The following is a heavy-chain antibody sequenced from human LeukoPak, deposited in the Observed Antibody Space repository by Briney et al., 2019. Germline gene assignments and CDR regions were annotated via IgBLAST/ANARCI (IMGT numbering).Heavy chain of an antibody. CDR2: IKQDESEK. D-gene: IGHD3-10*01. CDR1: GFTFNSYW. CDR3: AREQDIVTMVRGVIYWFDP. J-gene: IGHJ5*02. V-gene: IGHV3-7*01. Sequence: GGSLRLSCAASGFTFNSYWMSWVRQAPGKGLEWVANIKQDESEKYYVDSVKGRFTISRDNAKNSLYLQMNSLRAEDTAVYYCAREQDIVTMVRGVIYWFDPWGQGTLVTVSS.